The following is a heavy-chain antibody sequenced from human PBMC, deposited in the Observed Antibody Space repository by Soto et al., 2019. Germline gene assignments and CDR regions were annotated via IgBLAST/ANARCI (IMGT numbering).Heavy chain of an antibody. Sequence: ASVKVSCKASGGTFSSYAISWVRQAPGQGLEWMGGIIPIFGTANYAQKFQGRVTITADESTSTAYMELSSLRSEDTAVYYCARAEWLANSGYFDYWGQGTLVTVSS. CDR2: IIPIFGTA. CDR1: GGTFSSYA. CDR3: ARAEWLANSGYFDY. D-gene: IGHD6-19*01. V-gene: IGHV1-69*13. J-gene: IGHJ4*02.